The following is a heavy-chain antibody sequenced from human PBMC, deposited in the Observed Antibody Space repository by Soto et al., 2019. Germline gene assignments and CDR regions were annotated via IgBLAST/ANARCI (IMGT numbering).Heavy chain of an antibody. CDR3: AHRRSYCSGGSCYSGFDY. CDR1: GFSLSTSGVG. J-gene: IGHJ4*02. V-gene: IGHV2-5*02. Sequence: QITLKESGPTLVKPTQTLTLTCTFSGFSLSTSGVGVGWIRQPPGKALEWLALIYWDDDKRYSPSLKSRLTINKDTSKNHVVLTMTTMDPVDTATYYCAHRRSYCSGGSCYSGFDYWGQGTLVTVSS. D-gene: IGHD2-15*01. CDR2: IYWDDDK.